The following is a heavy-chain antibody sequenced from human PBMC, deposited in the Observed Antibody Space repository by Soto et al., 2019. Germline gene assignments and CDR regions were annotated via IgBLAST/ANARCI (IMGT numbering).Heavy chain of an antibody. CDR3: ARGGGKSAYYYYGMDV. CDR1: GGSISGSYYY. J-gene: IGHJ6*02. V-gene: IGHV4-39*01. Sequence: SSETLSLTCAVSGGSISGSYYYWGWLRQSPGKGPEWIGSVFYTGFTSYNPSLESRVSVSVDTSKNQFSLKVSGVSAADTAVYYCARGGGKSAYYYYGMDVWGQGTTVTVSS. CDR2: VFYTGFT.